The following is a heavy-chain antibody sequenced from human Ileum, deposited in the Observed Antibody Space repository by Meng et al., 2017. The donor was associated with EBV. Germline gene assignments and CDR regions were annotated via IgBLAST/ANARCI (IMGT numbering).Heavy chain of an antibody. D-gene: IGHD1-14*01. CDR2: VVYSGNT. CDR1: CGSISSSSYY. Sequence: HGSGTVLVQLWETLSLPCTVSCGSISSSSYYWDWIRQPPGEGLEWIGSVVYSGNTYYTSSLKSRVSISVDTSKNQFSLKLSSVTAADTAVYYCARHHHSPTFDYWGQGTLVTVSS. J-gene: IGHJ4*02. V-gene: IGHV4-39*01. CDR3: ARHHHSPTFDY.